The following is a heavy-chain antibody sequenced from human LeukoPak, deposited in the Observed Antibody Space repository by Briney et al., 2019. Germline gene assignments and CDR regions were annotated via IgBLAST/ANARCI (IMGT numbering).Heavy chain of an antibody. D-gene: IGHD3-22*01. CDR1: GGSISSYY. Sequence: PSETLSLTCTVSGGSISSYYWSWIRQPPGKGLEWIGYIYYSGSTNYNPSLKSRVTISVGTSKNQVSLKLSSVTAADTAVYYCARRRGYYDSSGYYGHFDYWGQGTLVTVSS. CDR2: IYYSGST. V-gene: IGHV4-59*01. J-gene: IGHJ4*02. CDR3: ARRRGYYDSSGYYGHFDY.